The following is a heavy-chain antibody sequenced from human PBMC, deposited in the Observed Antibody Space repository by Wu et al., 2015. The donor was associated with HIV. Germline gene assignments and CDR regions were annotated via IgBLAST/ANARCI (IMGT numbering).Heavy chain of an antibody. V-gene: IGHV1-46*01. J-gene: IGHJ5*02. CDR2: IDPRSRST. CDR1: GYDFTNYY. CDR3: ARVFFATGSHGWSYFFDP. Sequence: QLVQSGPELKRPGASVKVSCKTFGYDFTNYYMHWVRQAPGRDLEWLGVIDPRSRSTAYAPNSQGRLTVTSDTSTNTFYMELSSLRSEDTAIYYCARVFFATGSHGWSYFFDPWGQGTLVTVSS. D-gene: IGHD3-10*01.